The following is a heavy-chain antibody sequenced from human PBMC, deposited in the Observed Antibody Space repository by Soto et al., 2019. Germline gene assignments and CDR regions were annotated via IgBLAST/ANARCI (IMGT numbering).Heavy chain of an antibody. D-gene: IGHD6-13*01. CDR1: GFTFSSYS. J-gene: IGHJ5*02. V-gene: IGHV3-48*02. CDR3: ARGLSSIWYNWFDP. CDR2: ISSSSSTI. Sequence: GGSLRLSCAASGFTFSSYSMNWVRQAPGKGLEWVSYISSSSSTIYYADSVKGRFTISRDNAKNSLYLQMNSLRDEDTAVYYCARGLSSIWYNWFDPWGQGDLVTVSS.